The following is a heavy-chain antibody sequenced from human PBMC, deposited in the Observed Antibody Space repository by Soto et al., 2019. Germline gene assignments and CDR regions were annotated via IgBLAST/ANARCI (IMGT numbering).Heavy chain of an antibody. CDR3: ARSDITGTTFSD. J-gene: IGHJ4*02. CDR1: GYTFTSYA. D-gene: IGHD1-7*01. CDR2: INAGNGNT. V-gene: IGHV1-3*01. Sequence: ASVKVSCKASGYTFTSYAMHWVRQAPGQRLEWMGWINAGNGNTKYSQKFQGRVTITRDTSASTAYMELSSLRSEDTAVYYCARSDITGTTFSDWGQGTLVTVSS.